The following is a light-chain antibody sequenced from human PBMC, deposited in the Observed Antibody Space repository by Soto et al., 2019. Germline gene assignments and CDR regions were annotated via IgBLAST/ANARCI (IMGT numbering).Light chain of an antibody. CDR1: QSVSSY. J-gene: IGKJ1*01. CDR3: QQRSNWPPWT. CDR2: DAS. Sequence: EIVLTQSPATLSLSPGEGATLSCRASQSVSSYLAWYQQKPGQAPRLLIYDASNRATGIPARFSGSGSGTDFTLTISSLESEDFAFYYCQQRSNWPPWTFGQGTKVEVK. V-gene: IGKV3-11*01.